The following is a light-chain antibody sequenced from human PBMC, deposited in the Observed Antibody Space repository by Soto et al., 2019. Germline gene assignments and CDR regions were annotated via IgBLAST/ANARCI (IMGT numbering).Light chain of an antibody. Sequence: EIVLTQSPATLSLSPGERATLSCRASQSVSSYLAWYQQKPAQAPRPLINDASNRATGIPARFSGSGSGTDFTLTSSLLAAEDFAVYYCQQRSNWLTFGGGTKVEIK. V-gene: IGKV3-11*01. CDR1: QSVSSY. J-gene: IGKJ4*01. CDR3: QQRSNWLT. CDR2: DAS.